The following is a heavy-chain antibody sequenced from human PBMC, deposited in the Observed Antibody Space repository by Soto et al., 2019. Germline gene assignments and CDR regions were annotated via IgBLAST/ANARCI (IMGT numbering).Heavy chain of an antibody. CDR1: GSSLSNSVVG. J-gene: IGHJ4*02. CDR3: SHRHLRHLTRLSPCFGY. Sequence: KRPLGMDCSPPGSSLSNSVVGVGWIRQPPGTGLELLALIYWNDDQRYSPSLKSRLTITKYTSKHQVVLTMTNMDPVDTATYYCSHRHLRHLTRLSPCFGYCGQGTLGTVPS. CDR2: IYWNDDQ. D-gene: IGHD3-10*01. V-gene: IGHV2-5*01.